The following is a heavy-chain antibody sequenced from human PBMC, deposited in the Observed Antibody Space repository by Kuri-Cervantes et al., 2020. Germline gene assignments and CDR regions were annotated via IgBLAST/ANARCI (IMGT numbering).Heavy chain of an antibody. J-gene: IGHJ5*02. CDR2: IIPIFGTA. CDR3: AREGAVAGPGFDP. Sequence: GGSLRLSCKASGGTFSSYAISWVRQAPGQGLEWMGGIIPIFGTANYAQKFQGRVTITADKSTSTAYMELSRLRSDDTAVYYCAREGAVAGPGFDPWGQGTLVTVSS. D-gene: IGHD6-19*01. V-gene: IGHV1-69*06. CDR1: GGTFSSYA.